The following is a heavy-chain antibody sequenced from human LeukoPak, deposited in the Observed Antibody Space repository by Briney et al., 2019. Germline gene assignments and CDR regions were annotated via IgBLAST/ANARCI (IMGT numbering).Heavy chain of an antibody. V-gene: IGHV4-34*01. Sequence: SETLSLTCAVYGGSFSGYYWSWIRQPPGKGLEWIGEINHSGSTNYNPSLKSRVTISVDTSKNQFSLKLSSVTAADTAAYYCARGYSQWLVVSPYYMDVWGKGTTVTVSS. J-gene: IGHJ6*03. CDR3: ARGYSQWLVVSPYYMDV. CDR1: GGSFSGYY. CDR2: INHSGST. D-gene: IGHD6-19*01.